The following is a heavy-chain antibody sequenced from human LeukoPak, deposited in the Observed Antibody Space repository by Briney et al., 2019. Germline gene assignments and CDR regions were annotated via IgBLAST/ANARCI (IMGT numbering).Heavy chain of an antibody. J-gene: IGHJ4*02. Sequence: PSETLSLTCTVSGGSISSYYWSWIRQPPGKGLEWIGYIYYSGSTNYNPSLKSRVTISVDTSKNQISLKLSSVTSADTAVYYCARRRDGYNYDYWGQGTLVTVSS. CDR1: GGSISSYY. CDR2: IYYSGST. D-gene: IGHD5-24*01. V-gene: IGHV4-59*01. CDR3: ARRRDGYNYDY.